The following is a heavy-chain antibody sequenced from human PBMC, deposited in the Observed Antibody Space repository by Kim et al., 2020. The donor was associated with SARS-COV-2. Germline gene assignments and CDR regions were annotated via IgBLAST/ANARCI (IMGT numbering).Heavy chain of an antibody. CDR3: ARGGDDYGDYVGY. D-gene: IGHD4-17*01. Sequence: STPSHKGRVTISVDTSKNQFALKLSSVTAADTAVYYCARGGDDYGDYVGYWGQGTLVTVSS. V-gene: IGHV4-34*01. J-gene: IGHJ4*02.